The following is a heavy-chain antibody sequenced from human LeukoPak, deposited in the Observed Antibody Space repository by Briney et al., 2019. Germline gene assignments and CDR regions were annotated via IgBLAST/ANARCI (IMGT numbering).Heavy chain of an antibody. J-gene: IGHJ4*02. CDR1: GGSISSGGYS. D-gene: IGHD1-7*01. Sequence: PSETLSLTCAVSGGSISSGGYSWSWIRQPPGKGLEWIGYIYHSGSTYYNPSLKSRVTISVDTSKNQFSLKLSSVTAADTAVYYCARLGNYNYFDYWGQGTLVTVSS. CDR3: ARLGNYNYFDY. V-gene: IGHV4-30-2*01. CDR2: IYHSGST.